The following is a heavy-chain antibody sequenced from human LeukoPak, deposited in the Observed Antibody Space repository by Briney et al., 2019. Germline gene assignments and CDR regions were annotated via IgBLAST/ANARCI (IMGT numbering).Heavy chain of an antibody. D-gene: IGHD2-21*02. V-gene: IGHV4-59*01. CDR1: GGSISSYY. CDR3: ARELCGGDCYYYYYYGMGV. Sequence: PSETLSLTCTVSGGSISSYYWSWIRQPPGKGLEWIGYIYYSGSTNYNPSLKSRVTISVDTSKNQFSLKLSSVTAADTAVYYCARELCGGDCYYYYYYGMGVWGQGTTVTVSS. J-gene: IGHJ6*02. CDR2: IYYSGST.